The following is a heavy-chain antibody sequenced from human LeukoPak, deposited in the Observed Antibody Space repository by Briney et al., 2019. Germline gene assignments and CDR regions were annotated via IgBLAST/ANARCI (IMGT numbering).Heavy chain of an antibody. CDR3: ATVGMVRGVIINYFDY. J-gene: IGHJ4*02. CDR1: GYTFTSYD. D-gene: IGHD3-10*01. CDR2: MNPNSGNT. V-gene: IGHV1-8*01. Sequence: ASVKVSCKASGYTFTSYDINWVRQATGQGLEWMGWMNPNSGNTGYAQKFQGRVTMTRNTSISTAYMELSSLRSEDTAVYYCATVGMVRGVIINYFDYWGQGTLVTVSS.